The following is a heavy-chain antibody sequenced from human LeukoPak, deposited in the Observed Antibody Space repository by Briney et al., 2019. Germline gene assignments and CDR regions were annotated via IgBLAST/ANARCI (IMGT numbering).Heavy chain of an antibody. CDR3: ARDSRDYGSGSYWDV. Sequence: SETLSLPCTVSGGSINNYYWNWIRQPPGKGLEWIGYITGSIYFSGSTKYDPSLESRVTMSVDTSKNRFSLTLSSVTAADTAVYYCARDSRDYGSGSYWDVWGQGTTVTVSS. V-gene: IGHV4-59*01. J-gene: IGHJ6*02. CDR2: ITGSIYFSGST. D-gene: IGHD3-10*01. CDR1: GGSINNYY.